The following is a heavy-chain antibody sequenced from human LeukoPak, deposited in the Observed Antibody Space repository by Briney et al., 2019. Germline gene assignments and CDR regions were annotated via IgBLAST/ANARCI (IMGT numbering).Heavy chain of an antibody. CDR1: GGTFSSYA. D-gene: IGHD1-20*01. V-gene: IGHV1-69*05. CDR3: ARTGRYNWNDVRFVGYCDY. J-gene: IGHJ4*02. CDR2: IIPIFGTA. Sequence: SVKVSCKASGGTFSSYAISWVRQAPGQGLEWMGGIIPIFGTANYAQKFQGRVTITTDESTSTAYMELSSLRSEDTAVYYCARTGRYNWNDVRFVGYCDYGGQGTLVTVSS.